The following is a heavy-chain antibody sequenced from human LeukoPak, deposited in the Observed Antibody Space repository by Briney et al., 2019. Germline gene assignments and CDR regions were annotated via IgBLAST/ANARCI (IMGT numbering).Heavy chain of an antibody. CDR3: ARVYQSAEYYFDY. Sequence: PSETLSLTCGVFGVSINDYYWSWIRQPPGKGLEWIGYIYYTGSTEYHPSLKSRVTISLDTSKNQFSLKLTSVTAADTAVYYCARVYQSAEYYFDYWGQGNLVSVSS. CDR1: GVSINDYY. J-gene: IGHJ4*02. CDR2: IYYTGST. V-gene: IGHV4-59*01. D-gene: IGHD2-2*01.